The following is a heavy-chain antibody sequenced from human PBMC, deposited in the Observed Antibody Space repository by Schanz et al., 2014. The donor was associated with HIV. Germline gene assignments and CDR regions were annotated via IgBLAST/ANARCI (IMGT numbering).Heavy chain of an antibody. J-gene: IGHJ5*02. CDR2: INSNEGTT. CDR3: VKAYSSGFSGAGS. D-gene: IGHD5-18*01. CDR1: GFTFSSHW. Sequence: EVQLVESGGGLVQPGGSLRLSCAASGFTFSSHWMHWVRQAPGKGLVWVSRINSNEGTTDYADSVKGRFTISRDNSLHMLYLHMNSLRADDTAIYYCVKAYSSGFSGAGSWGQGALVTVSS. V-gene: IGHV3-74*01.